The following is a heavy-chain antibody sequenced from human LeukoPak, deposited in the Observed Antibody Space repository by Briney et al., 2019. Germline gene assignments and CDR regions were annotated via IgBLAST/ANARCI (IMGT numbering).Heavy chain of an antibody. CDR1: GFTFSSYV. J-gene: IGHJ4*02. V-gene: IGHV3-30-3*01. CDR2: ISYDGSNK. Sequence: GGSLRLSCAASGFTFSSYVMHWVRQAPGKGLEWVAVISYDGSNKYYADSVKGRFTISRDNSKNTLYLQMNSLRAEDTAVYYCARDGGSYLDYWGQGTLVTVSS. D-gene: IGHD1-26*01. CDR3: ARDGGSYLDY.